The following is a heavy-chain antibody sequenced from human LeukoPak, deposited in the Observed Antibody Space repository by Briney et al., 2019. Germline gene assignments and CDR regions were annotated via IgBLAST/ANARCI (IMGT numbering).Heavy chain of an antibody. CDR2: IIPIFGTA. CDR3: ARSVEVATIRPPVDAFDI. V-gene: IGHV1-69*05. CDR1: GGTFSSYA. J-gene: IGHJ3*02. D-gene: IGHD5-24*01. Sequence: SVKDSCKASGGTFSSYAISWVRQAPGQGLEWMGGIIPIFGTANYAQKFQGRVTITTDESTSTAYMELSSLRSEDTAVYYCARSVEVATIRPPVDAFDIWGQGTMVTVSS.